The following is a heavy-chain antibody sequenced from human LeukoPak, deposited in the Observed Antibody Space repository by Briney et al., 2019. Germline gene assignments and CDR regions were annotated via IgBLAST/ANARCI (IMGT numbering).Heavy chain of an antibody. CDR1: GFTFSSYG. D-gene: IGHD3-22*01. CDR3: AKEQVVVITNAFDI. V-gene: IGHV3-30*02. J-gene: IGHJ3*02. CDR2: IRYDGSNK. Sequence: GGSLRLSCAASGFTFSSYGMHWVRQAPGKGLEWVAFIRYDGSNKYYADSVKGRFTISRDNSKNTLYLQMNSPRAEDTAVYYCAKEQVVVITNAFDIWGQGTMVTVSS.